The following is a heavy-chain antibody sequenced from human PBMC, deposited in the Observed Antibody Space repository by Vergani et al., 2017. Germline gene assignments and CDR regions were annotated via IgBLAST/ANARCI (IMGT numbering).Heavy chain of an antibody. CDR2: INAGNGNT. J-gene: IGHJ4*02. D-gene: IGHD2-2*01. Sequence: QVQLVQSGAEVKKPGASVKVSCKASGYTFTSYAMHWVRQAPGQRLEWMGWINAGNGNTKYSQKFQGRVTITRDTSTSTAYMELRSLRSDDTAVYYCARDYCSSTSCYLSDYWGQGTLVTVSS. V-gene: IGHV1-3*01. CDR1: GYTFTSYA. CDR3: ARDYCSSTSCYLSDY.